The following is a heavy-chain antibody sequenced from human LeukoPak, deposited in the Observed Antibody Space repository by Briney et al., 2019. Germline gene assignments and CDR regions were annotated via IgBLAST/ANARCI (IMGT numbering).Heavy chain of an antibody. CDR2: IYHSGST. J-gene: IGHJ4*02. D-gene: IGHD2-8*02. Sequence: PSETLSLTCAVYGGSFSGYYWSWIRQPPGKGLEWIGEIYHSGSTNYNPSLKSRVTISVDKSKNQFSLKLSSVTAADTAVYYCARRHEYHSTGDDHFEDWGQGTLVTVSS. CDR1: GGSFSGYY. V-gene: IGHV4-34*01. CDR3: ARRHEYHSTGDDHFED.